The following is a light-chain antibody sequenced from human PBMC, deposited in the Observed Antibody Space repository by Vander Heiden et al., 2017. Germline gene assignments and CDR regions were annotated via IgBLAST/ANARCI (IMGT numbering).Light chain of an antibody. CDR3: TSYAGSNIL. J-gene: IGLJ1*01. Sequence: QSALTQPPSPSGSPGQSLTISCTGTSRDIGYYNFVSWYQQHPGKAPKLIIYEVSERPSGVPDRFSGSKSGNTASLTVSGLQAGDEADYYCTSYAGSNILFGTGTKVTVL. CDR2: EVS. V-gene: IGLV2-8*01. CDR1: SRDIGYYNF.